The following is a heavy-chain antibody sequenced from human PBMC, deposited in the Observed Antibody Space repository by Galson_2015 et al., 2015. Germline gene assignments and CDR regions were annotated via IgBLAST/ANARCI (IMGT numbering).Heavy chain of an antibody. J-gene: IGHJ4*02. D-gene: IGHD3-3*01. CDR3: AKMDPITIFGVVIEGPDY. Sequence: SLRLSCAASGFTFSSYGMHWVRQAPGKGLEWVAVISYDGSNKYYADSVKGRFTISRDNSKNTLYLQMNSLRAEDTAVYYCAKMDPITIFGVVIEGPDYWGQGTLVTVSS. CDR1: GFTFSSYG. V-gene: IGHV3-30*18. CDR2: ISYDGSNK.